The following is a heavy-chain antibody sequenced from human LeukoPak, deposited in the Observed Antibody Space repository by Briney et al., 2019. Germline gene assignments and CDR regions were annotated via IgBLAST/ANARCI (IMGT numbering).Heavy chain of an antibody. CDR2: ISSSSSNI. D-gene: IGHD4-17*01. J-gene: IGHJ4*02. Sequence: GGSLRLSCAASGFTFTTYTMKWVRQAPGKGLEWVSSISSSSSNIYYADSVKGRFTISRDNAKNSLFLQMNSLRAEDTALYYCARGDGDYLRYFDSWGQGTLVTVSS. CDR1: GFTFTTYT. CDR3: ARGDGDYLRYFDS. V-gene: IGHV3-21*01.